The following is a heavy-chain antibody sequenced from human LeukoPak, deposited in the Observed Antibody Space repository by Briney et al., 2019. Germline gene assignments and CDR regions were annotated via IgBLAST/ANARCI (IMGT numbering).Heavy chain of an antibody. CDR1: GFTFSSYA. J-gene: IGHJ4*02. D-gene: IGHD5-12*01. CDR2: ISGSGGST. V-gene: IGHV3-23*01. Sequence: GGSLRLSCAASGFTFSSYAMHWVRQAPGMGLEWVSGISGSGGSTYYADSVKGRFTISRDNSKNTLHLQMSSLRVEDTALYYCARDEAGSGYLTNFAYWGQGALVTVSS. CDR3: ARDEAGSGYLTNFAY.